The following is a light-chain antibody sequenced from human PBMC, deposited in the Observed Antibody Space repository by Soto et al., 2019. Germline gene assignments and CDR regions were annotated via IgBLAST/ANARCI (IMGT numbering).Light chain of an antibody. V-gene: IGLV2-11*01. Sequence: QSALTQPRSVSGSPGQSGTISFTGTDNGVGGYNYVSWYQQYAGKAPKPTIYDVTKRPSGAPDRFSGSKSGNTASLTISGLQAEDEADYYCCSYAGSYTYVFGTGTKVTVL. J-gene: IGLJ1*01. CDR1: DNGVGGYNY. CDR3: CSYAGSYTYV. CDR2: DVT.